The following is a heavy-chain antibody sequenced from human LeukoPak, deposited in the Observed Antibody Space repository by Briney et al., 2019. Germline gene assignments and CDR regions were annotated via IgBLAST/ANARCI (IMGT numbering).Heavy chain of an antibody. J-gene: IGHJ5*02. V-gene: IGHV4-34*01. CDR2: INYSGST. D-gene: IGHD3-10*01. Sequence: SETLSLTCAVYGGSFSGYYWSWIRQPPGKGLEWIGEINYSGSTNYNPSLKSRVTISVDTSKNQFSLKLSSVTAADTAVYYCARGRAMVRGAIGWFDPWGQGTLVTVSS. CDR1: GGSFSGYY. CDR3: ARGRAMVRGAIGWFDP.